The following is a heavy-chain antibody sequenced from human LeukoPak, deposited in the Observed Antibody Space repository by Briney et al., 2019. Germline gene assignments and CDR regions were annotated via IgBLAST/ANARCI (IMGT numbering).Heavy chain of an antibody. J-gene: IGHJ3*02. Sequence: SETLSLTCTVSGGSISSGDYYWRWIRQPPGTGLEWLGYIYYSGSTYYNPSLKSRVTISVDTSKNQFSLKLSSVTAADTAVYYCARALTSSWLADAFDIWGQGTMVTVSS. D-gene: IGHD6-13*01. CDR3: ARALTSSWLADAFDI. CDR2: IYYSGST. V-gene: IGHV4-30-4*08. CDR1: GGSISSGDYY.